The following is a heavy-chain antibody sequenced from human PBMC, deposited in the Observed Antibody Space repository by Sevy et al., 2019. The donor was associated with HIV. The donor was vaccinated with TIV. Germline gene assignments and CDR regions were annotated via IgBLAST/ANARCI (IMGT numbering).Heavy chain of an antibody. J-gene: IGHJ4*02. CDR3: AGGGGIYYDSRGFHPQYYFDS. CDR1: GGSINSFF. CDR2: VYDSGNS. Sequence: SETLSLTCAVSGGSINSFFWSWIRQSPGKGLEWIGYVYDSGNSEYNPSLRSRVTISVDTSKKQFSLKVSSVTAADTAVYYCAGGGGIYYDSRGFHPQYYFDSWGQGTLVTVSS. D-gene: IGHD3-22*01. V-gene: IGHV4-59*01.